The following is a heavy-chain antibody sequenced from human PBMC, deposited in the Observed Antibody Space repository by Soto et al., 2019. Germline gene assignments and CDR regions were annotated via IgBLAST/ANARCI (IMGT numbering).Heavy chain of an antibody. CDR3: ARNIVVVPAARNTYFIGYYYYGMDV. CDR2: IYYSGST. V-gene: IGHV4-30-4*01. Sequence: TLSLTCTVSGGSISSGDYYWSWIRQPPGKGLEWIGYIYYSGSTYYNPSLKSRVTISVDTSKNQFSLKLSSVTAADTAVYYCARNIVVVPAARNTYFIGYYYYGMDVWGQGTTVTVSS. J-gene: IGHJ6*02. D-gene: IGHD2-2*01. CDR1: GGSISSGDYY.